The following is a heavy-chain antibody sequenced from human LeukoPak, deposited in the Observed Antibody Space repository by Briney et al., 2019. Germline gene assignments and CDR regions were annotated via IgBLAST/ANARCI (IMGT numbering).Heavy chain of an antibody. CDR3: ARDRQLWTQYDY. CDR1: GYTLTELS. D-gene: IGHD5-18*01. V-gene: IGHV1-24*01. CDR2: FDPEDGET. Sequence: ASVKVSCKVSGYTLTELSMHWVRQAPGKGLEWMGGFDPEDGETIYAQKFQGRVTMTEDTSTSTVYMELSSLRSEDTAVYYCARDRQLWTQYDYWGQGTLVTVSS. J-gene: IGHJ4*02.